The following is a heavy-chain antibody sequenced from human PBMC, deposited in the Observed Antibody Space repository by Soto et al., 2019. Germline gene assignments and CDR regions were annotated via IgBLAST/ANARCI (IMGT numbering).Heavy chain of an antibody. CDR2: IRSKAYGGTT. V-gene: IGHV3-49*03. CDR1: GFTFGDYA. Sequence: GGSLRLSCTASGFTFGDYAMSWFRQAPGKGLEWVGFIRSKAYGGTTEYAASVKGRFTISRDDSKSIAYLQMNSLKTEDTAVYYCGSNYPHYYYYGMDVWGQGTTVTVSS. J-gene: IGHJ6*02. CDR3: GSNYPHYYYYGMDV. D-gene: IGHD4-4*01.